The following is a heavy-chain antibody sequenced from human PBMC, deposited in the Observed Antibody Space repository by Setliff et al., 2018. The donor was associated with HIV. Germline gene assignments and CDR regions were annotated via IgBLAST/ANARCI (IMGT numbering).Heavy chain of an antibody. J-gene: IGHJ4*02. CDR1: GFSFSRYW. V-gene: IGHV3-7*01. Sequence: GGSLRLSCAASGFSFSRYWMSWVRQAPGKGLEWVANIKQDGSDKYYVDSVKGRFTISRDNAKNSLFLQMNNLRVEDTAIYYCARPLYGGNSDIGGYWGQGTLVTVSS. CDR3: ARPLYGGNSDIGGY. CDR2: IKQDGSDK. D-gene: IGHD4-17*01.